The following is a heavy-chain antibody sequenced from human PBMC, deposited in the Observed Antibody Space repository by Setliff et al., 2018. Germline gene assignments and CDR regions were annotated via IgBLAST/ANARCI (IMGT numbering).Heavy chain of an antibody. J-gene: IGHJ4*02. D-gene: IGHD6-13*01. V-gene: IGHV1-46*01. Sequence: GASVKVSCKASGYSLTRYYMHCVRQAPGQGLVWMGIINPGGGSASYAEKFQSRETMTRDTSTSTFYMEVNILRSDDTTVYYWARGGMAAANRKGVFEYWGQGTLVTVSS. CDR3: ARGGMAAANRKGVFEY. CDR1: GYSLTRYY. CDR2: INPGGGSA.